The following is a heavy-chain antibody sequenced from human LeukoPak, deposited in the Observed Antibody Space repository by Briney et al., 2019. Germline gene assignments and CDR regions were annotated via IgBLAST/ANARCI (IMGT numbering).Heavy chain of an antibody. V-gene: IGHV3-30*18. D-gene: IGHD6-13*01. CDR2: ISYDGSNK. Sequence: GGSLILSCAASGFTFSTFGTHWVRQAPGKGLKWVAVISYDGSNKYYGDSVKGRFTISRDNSKHTLYLQMNSLRAEDTAVYYCAKKFPGTVAAGPDHWGQGTLVTVSS. CDR1: GFTFSTFG. J-gene: IGHJ4*02. CDR3: AKKFPGTVAAGPDH.